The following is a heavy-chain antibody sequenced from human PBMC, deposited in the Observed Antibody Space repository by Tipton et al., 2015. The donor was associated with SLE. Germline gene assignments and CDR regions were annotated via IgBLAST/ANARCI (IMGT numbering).Heavy chain of an antibody. CDR2: INHSGST. V-gene: IGHV4-34*01. CDR1: GGSFSGYY. D-gene: IGHD1-26*01. Sequence: TLSLTCAVYGGSFSGYYWSWIRQPPGKGLEWIGEINHSGSTNYNPSLKSRVTISVDTSKNQFSLKPSSVTAADTAAYYCARGSSGSYGGAFDIWGQGTMVTVSS. J-gene: IGHJ3*02. CDR3: ARGSSGSYGGAFDI.